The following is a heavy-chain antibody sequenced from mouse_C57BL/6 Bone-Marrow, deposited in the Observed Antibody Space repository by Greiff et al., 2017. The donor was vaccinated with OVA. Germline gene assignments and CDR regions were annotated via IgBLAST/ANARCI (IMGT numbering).Heavy chain of an antibody. CDR1: GYSFTNYN. D-gene: IGHD1-1*01. V-gene: IGHV1-39*01. Sequence: EVQLQQPGPELVKPGASVKISCKASGYSFTNYNMNWVKKSNGKSLEWIGLINPNYGTTSYNQKFKGKATLTVDQSSSTAYMQLNSLTSEDSAVYYCAFYYGSSYRYFDVWGTGTTVTVSS. CDR3: AFYYGSSYRYFDV. CDR2: INPNYGTT. J-gene: IGHJ1*03.